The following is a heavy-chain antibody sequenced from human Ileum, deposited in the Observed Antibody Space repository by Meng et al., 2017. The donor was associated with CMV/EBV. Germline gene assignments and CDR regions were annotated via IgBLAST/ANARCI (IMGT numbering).Heavy chain of an antibody. Sequence: QVQLQQWGAGLLKPSETLSLTCAVYGGSFSGYYWSWIRQPPGKGLEWIGEINHSGSTNYNPSLKSRVTISVDTSKNQFSLKLSSVTAADTAVYYCASTRWLQLPGDYWGQGTLVTVSS. V-gene: IGHV4-34*01. CDR2: INHSGST. J-gene: IGHJ4*02. CDR3: ASTRWLQLPGDY. CDR1: GGSFSGYY. D-gene: IGHD5-24*01.